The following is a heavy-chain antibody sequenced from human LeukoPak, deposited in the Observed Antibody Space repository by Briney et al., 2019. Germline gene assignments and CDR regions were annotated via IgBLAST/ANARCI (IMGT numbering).Heavy chain of an antibody. CDR3: ARDVVRYFDL. J-gene: IGHJ2*01. V-gene: IGHV4-4*07. D-gene: IGHD2-15*01. CDR2: IHSSGST. CDR1: GGSISNYY. Sequence: PSETLSLTCSLSGGSISNYYWSWIRQPAGKGLEWIGRIHSSGSTSYNPSLKSRVTMSVDTSKNQFSLKLTSVAATDTAVYYCARDVVRYFDLWGRGTLVTVSS.